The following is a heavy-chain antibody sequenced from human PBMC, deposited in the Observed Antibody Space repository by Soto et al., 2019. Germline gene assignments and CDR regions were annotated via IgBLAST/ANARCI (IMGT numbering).Heavy chain of an antibody. J-gene: IGHJ3*02. CDR1: GGSISSGDYY. D-gene: IGHD3-22*01. CDR3: ARDLSYYDGSGSVDAFDI. CDR2: IYYTGST. V-gene: IGHV4-30-4*01. Sequence: QVQLQESGPGLVKPSQTLSLTCTVSGGSISSGDYYWCWIRQPPGKGLEWIGYIYYTGSTYYNPSPTTRLTISVDTSKNQFSLKLSSVTAADTAVYYCARDLSYYDGSGSVDAFDIWGQGTMVTVSS.